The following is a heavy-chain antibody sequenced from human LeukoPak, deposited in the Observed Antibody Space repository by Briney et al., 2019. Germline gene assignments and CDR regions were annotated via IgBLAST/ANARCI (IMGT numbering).Heavy chain of an antibody. V-gene: IGHV3-74*01. J-gene: IGHJ4*02. D-gene: IGHD3-22*01. Sequence: PGGSLRLSCAASGFSFGTHWMPWVRQAPGKGLVCVAQINSDGSRTSYADSVKGRFTISRDNAKNTLYLEMIGLRAEDTAVYYCGSLTVVARDHWGQGTLVTVSS. CDR2: INSDGSRT. CDR3: GSLTVVARDH. CDR1: GFSFGTHW.